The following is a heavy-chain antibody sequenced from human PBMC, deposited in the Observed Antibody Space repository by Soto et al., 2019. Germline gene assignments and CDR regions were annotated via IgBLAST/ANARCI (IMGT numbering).Heavy chain of an antibody. V-gene: IGHV3-48*04. CDR2: ISSSSSTI. J-gene: IGHJ3*02. CDR1: GFTFSSNS. CDR3: ARAASNAFDI. Sequence: PGGSLRLSCAASGFTFSSNSMNWVRQAPGKGLEWVSYISSSSSTIYYADSVKGRFTISRDNAKNTLYLQMNSLRAEDTAVYYCARAASNAFDIWGQGTMVTVSS. D-gene: IGHD6-25*01.